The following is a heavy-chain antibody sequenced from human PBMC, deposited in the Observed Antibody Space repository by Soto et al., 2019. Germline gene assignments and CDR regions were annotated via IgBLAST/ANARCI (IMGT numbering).Heavy chain of an antibody. CDR2: IYPGDFDT. J-gene: IGHJ4*02. CDR1: GYSFSSYW. Sequence: GESLKISCKGSGYSFSSYWIGWVRQVSGKGLEWMGIIYPGDFDTRYSPSFQGQVTISADKSISTAYLQWSSLKASDTAMYYCAAGDKWILDYWGQGTLVTVSS. D-gene: IGHD5-12*01. V-gene: IGHV5-51*01. CDR3: AAGDKWILDY.